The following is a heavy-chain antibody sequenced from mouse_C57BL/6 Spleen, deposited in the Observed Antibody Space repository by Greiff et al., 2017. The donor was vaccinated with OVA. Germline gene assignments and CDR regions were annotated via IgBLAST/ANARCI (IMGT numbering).Heavy chain of an antibody. CDR2: IDPENGDT. V-gene: IGHV14-4*01. Sequence: EVKLQESGAELVRPGATVKLSCTASGFNIKDDYMHWVKQRPEQGLEWIGWIDPENGDTEYASKVQGKATITADTSSNTAYLQLSSLTSEDTAVYYCTRVTTVVAPFDYWGQGTTLTVSS. CDR3: TRVTTVVAPFDY. D-gene: IGHD1-1*01. CDR1: GFNIKDDY. J-gene: IGHJ2*01.